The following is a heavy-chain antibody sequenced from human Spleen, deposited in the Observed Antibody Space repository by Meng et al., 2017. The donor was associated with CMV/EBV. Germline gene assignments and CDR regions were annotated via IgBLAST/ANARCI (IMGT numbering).Heavy chain of an antibody. Sequence: SVKVSCKASGGNFNSYAFSWVRQAPGQGLEWMGGIIPIFGIANYAQKFQGRVTITTDESTSTAYMELSSLRSEDTAVYYCARDRTGDCSSASCHNYYSYYGMDVWGQGTTVTVSS. CDR2: IIPIFGIA. J-gene: IGHJ6*02. CDR3: ARDRTGDCSSASCHNYYSYYGMDV. CDR1: GGNFNSYA. V-gene: IGHV1-69*05. D-gene: IGHD2-2*02.